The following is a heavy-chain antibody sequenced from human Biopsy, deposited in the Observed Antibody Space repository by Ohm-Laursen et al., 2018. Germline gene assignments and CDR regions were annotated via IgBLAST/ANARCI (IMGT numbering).Heavy chain of an antibody. CDR2: LNSVSGNS. D-gene: IGHD1-7*01. Sequence: GRPAQVSCKASGYTFTSYDISWVRQASGQGPEWIGWLNSVSGNSNFGQKFRGRVTVTSGTSISTAYMELSGLTSDDTATYYCGRAVRNQLLTDPWGQGTLVTVTS. CDR3: GRAVRNQLLTDP. J-gene: IGHJ5*02. CDR1: GYTFTSYD. V-gene: IGHV1-8*01.